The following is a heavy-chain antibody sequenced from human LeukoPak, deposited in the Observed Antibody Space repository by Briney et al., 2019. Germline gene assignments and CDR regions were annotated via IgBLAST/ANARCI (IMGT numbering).Heavy chain of an antibody. CDR1: GGSFSGYY. D-gene: IGHD2-15*01. V-gene: IGHV4-34*01. CDR3: ATDCSGSSCYPAGFDY. J-gene: IGHJ4*02. CDR2: INHSGST. Sequence: SETLSLTCAVYGGSFSGYYWSWIRQPPGKGLEWIGEINHSGSTNYNPSLKSRVTISVDTSKNQFSLKQSSVTAADTAVYYCATDCSGSSCYPAGFDYWGQGILVTVSS.